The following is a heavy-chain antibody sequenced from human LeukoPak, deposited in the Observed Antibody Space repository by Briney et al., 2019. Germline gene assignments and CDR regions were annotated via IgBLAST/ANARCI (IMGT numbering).Heavy chain of an antibody. Sequence: SETLSLTSTLSRGSISSTRYSSGWIRLPPGKGLECRGSIYYRGSTCYNASCKGRVTISADTSKNQFSLKLSSVTAADTAVYCCASHHVTMVRGVNIEVASAFDYWGQGTLVTVSS. CDR1: RGSISSTRYS. D-gene: IGHD3-10*01. CDR2: IYYRGST. V-gene: IGHV4-39*01. CDR3: ASHHVTMVRGVNIEVASAFDY. J-gene: IGHJ4*02.